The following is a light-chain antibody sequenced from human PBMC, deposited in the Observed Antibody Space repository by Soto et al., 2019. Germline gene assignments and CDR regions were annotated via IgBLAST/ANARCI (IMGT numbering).Light chain of an antibody. V-gene: IGLV2-14*01. CDR2: DVS. CDR3: SSYSSSSTLYV. CDR1: SSDVGGYNY. J-gene: IGLJ1*01. Sequence: QSVLTQPASVSESPGQSITVSCTGTSSDVGGYNYVSWYQQHPGKAPKLMIYDVSDRPSGVSNRFSGSKSGNTASLTISGLQVEDEADYYCSSYSSSSTLYVCGTGTKLTVL.